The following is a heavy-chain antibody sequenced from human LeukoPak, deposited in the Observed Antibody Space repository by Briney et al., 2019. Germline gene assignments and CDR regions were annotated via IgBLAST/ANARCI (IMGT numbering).Heavy chain of an antibody. Sequence: GGSLRLSCAASGFTFSSYAMHWVRQAPGKGLEWVAVISYDGSNKYYADSVKGRFTISRDNSKNSLYLQMNSLRAEDTAVYYCASVMVRGVNAWDYWGQGTLVTVSS. CDR3: ASVMVRGVNAWDY. J-gene: IGHJ4*02. CDR2: ISYDGSNK. D-gene: IGHD3-10*01. CDR1: GFTFSSYA. V-gene: IGHV3-30*04.